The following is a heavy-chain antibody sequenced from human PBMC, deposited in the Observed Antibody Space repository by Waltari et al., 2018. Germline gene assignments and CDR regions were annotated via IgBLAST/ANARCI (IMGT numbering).Heavy chain of an antibody. V-gene: IGHV3-7*01. Sequence: EVQLVESGGGLVQPGGSLRLSCAASGFTFSSYWLSWVRQAPGKGLEWVANIKQDGSEKYYVDSVKGRFTISRDNAKNSLYLQMNSLRAEDTAVYYCARDTLRGYFDYWGQGTLVTVSS. J-gene: IGHJ4*02. CDR2: IKQDGSEK. CDR3: ARDTLRGYFDY. D-gene: IGHD3-10*01. CDR1: GFTFSSYW.